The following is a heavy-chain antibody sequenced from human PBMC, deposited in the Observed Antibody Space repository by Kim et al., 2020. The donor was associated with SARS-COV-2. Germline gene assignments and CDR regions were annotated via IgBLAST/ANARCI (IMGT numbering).Heavy chain of an antibody. V-gene: IGHV4-59*13. D-gene: IGHD4-17*01. CDR2: IYYSGST. J-gene: IGHJ6*02. CDR1: GGSISSYY. Sequence: SETLSLTCTVSGGSISSYYWSWIRQPPGKGLEWIGYIYYSGSTNYNPSLKSRVTISVDTSKNQFSLKLSSVTAADTAVYYCARAHDYGGNSHGMDVWGQGTTVTVSS. CDR3: ARAHDYGGNSHGMDV.